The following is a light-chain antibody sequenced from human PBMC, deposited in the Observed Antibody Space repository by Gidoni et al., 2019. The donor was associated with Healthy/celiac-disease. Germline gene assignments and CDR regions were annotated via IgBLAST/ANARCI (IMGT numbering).Light chain of an antibody. V-gene: IGLV3-25*02. CDR2: KDS. J-gene: IGLJ1*01. CDR1: ALPKQY. CDR3: QSADSSGTPPYYV. Sequence: SYELTQPPSVSVSPGQTARITCSGDALPKQYAYWYQQKPGQAPVLVIYKDSERPSGIPERFSGSSSGTTVTLTISGVQAEDEADYYCQSADSSGTPPYYVFGTGTKVTVL.